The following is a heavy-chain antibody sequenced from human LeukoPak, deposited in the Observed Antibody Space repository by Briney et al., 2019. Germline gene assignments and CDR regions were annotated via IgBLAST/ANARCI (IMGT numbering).Heavy chain of an antibody. CDR1: GYTFTTYY. J-gene: IGHJ4*02. Sequence: ASVKVSCKASGYTFTTYYIHWVRQAPGQGLEWMGIINPSGGSTSYAQKFQGRVTMTRDMSTSTVYMELSSLRSEDTAVYYCARDPSMIRGENTPYFDYWGQGTLVTVSS. D-gene: IGHD3-10*01. CDR3: ARDPSMIRGENTPYFDY. CDR2: INPSGGST. V-gene: IGHV1-46*01.